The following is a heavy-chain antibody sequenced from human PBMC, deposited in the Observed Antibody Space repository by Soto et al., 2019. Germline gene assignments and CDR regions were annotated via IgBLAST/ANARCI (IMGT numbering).Heavy chain of an antibody. J-gene: IGHJ4*02. CDR3: ARDRSMDGYNSRSFDY. D-gene: IGHD5-12*01. CDR2: IIPLFGTA. Sequence: QVQLVQSGAEVKKPGSSVKVSCKASGGTFSSFGFIWVRQAPGQGLEWMGGIIPLFGTANYAEKFQGRVTISADEGTSTASMELIGLRSEDTAIYYCARDRSMDGYNSRSFDYWGQGTLVTVS. CDR1: GGTFSSFG. V-gene: IGHV1-69*01.